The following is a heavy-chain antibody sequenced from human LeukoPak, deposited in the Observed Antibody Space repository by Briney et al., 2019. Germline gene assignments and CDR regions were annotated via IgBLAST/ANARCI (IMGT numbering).Heavy chain of an antibody. CDR1: GGSFSGYY. D-gene: IGHD3-22*01. CDR3: ARMPNYDSSGYFGDFDY. J-gene: IGHJ4*02. V-gene: IGHV4-34*01. Sequence: SETLSLTCAVYGGSFSGYYWSWIRQPPGKGLEWIGEINHSGSTNYNPSLKSRVTISVDTSKKQFSLKLSSVTAADTAVYYCARMPNYDSSGYFGDFDYWGQGTLVTVSS. CDR2: INHSGST.